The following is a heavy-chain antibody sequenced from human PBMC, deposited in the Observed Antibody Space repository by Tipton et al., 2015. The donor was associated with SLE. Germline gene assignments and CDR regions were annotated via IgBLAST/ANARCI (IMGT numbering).Heavy chain of an antibody. J-gene: IGHJ6*02. Sequence: SLRLSCAASGFTFSSYGMTWVRQAPGKGLEWVSAIRGSGGSTYYADSVKGRFTISRDNSKNTLYLQMNSLRAEDTAVYYCAKGQQSPPYYYYGLDVWGQGTTVTVS. CDR2: IRGSGGST. V-gene: IGHV3-23*01. D-gene: IGHD2-2*01. CDR1: GFTFSSYG. CDR3: AKGQQSPPYYYYGLDV.